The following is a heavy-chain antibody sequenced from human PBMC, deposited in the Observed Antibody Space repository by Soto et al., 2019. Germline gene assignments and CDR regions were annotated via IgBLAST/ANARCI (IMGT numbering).Heavy chain of an antibody. Sequence: ASVKVSCKASGYTFTRYGISWVRQAPGQGLEWMGWISGYNGDTNYAQKFQDRVSMTIDTSTGTEYMELRSLTSDDTAIYYCAKNGQPPYYYGLDVWGQGTKVTVSS. V-gene: IGHV1-18*01. D-gene: IGHD2-8*01. J-gene: IGHJ6*02. CDR3: AKNGQPPYYYGLDV. CDR2: ISGYNGDT. CDR1: GYTFTRYG.